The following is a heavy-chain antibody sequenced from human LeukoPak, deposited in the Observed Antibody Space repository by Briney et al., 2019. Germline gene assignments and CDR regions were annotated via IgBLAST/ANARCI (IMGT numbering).Heavy chain of an antibody. V-gene: IGHV3-74*01. J-gene: IGHJ5*02. Sequence: GGTLRLSCAASGFTFSSYWMHWVRQAPGKGLVWVSRINSDGSSTSYADSVKGRFTISRDNAKNTLYLQMNSLRAEDTAVYYCARPDILTGSDWFDPWGQGTLVTVSS. D-gene: IGHD3-9*01. CDR2: INSDGSST. CDR1: GFTFSSYW. CDR3: ARPDILTGSDWFDP.